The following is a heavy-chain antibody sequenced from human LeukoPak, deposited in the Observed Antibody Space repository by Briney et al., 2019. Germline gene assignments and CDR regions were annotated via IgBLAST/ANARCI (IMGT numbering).Heavy chain of an antibody. CDR2: INHSGST. D-gene: IGHD5-12*01. J-gene: IGHJ6*03. V-gene: IGHV4-34*01. CDR3: ARGYSGYDRRGKNYYYYYMDV. Sequence: SETLSPTCAVYGGSFSGYYWSWIRQSPGKGLEWIGEINHSGSTNYNPSLKSRVTISVDTSKNQFSLKLSSMTAADTAVYYCARGYSGYDRRGKNYYYYYMDVWGKGTTVTVSS. CDR1: GGSFSGYY.